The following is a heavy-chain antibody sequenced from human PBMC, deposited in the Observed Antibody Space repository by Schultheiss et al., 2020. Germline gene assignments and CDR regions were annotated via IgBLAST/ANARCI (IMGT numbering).Heavy chain of an antibody. V-gene: IGHV3-33*08. CDR2: IWYDGSNK. D-gene: IGHD6-19*01. Sequence: GESLKIPCAASGFTFSSYWMHWVRQAPGKGLEWVAVIWYDGSNKYYADSVKGRFTISRDNSKNTLYLQMNSLRAEDTAVYYCARDPYGGWYSNWGQGTLVTVSS. CDR1: GFTFSSYW. CDR3: ARDPYGGWYSN. J-gene: IGHJ1*01.